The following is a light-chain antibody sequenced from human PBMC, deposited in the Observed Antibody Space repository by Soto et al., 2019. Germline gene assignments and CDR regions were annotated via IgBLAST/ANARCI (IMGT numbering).Light chain of an antibody. CDR3: QQLHDYPIT. V-gene: IGKV1-9*01. Sequence: ILLTQSPSSLSASVGDRVTITCRASQGIDSSFAWYQQKPGKAPKLLIYTASSLQSGVPSRFSGSGSGTDFTLTISSLQPEDFATYYCQQLHDYPITFGQGTRLEIK. J-gene: IGKJ5*01. CDR1: QGIDSS. CDR2: TAS.